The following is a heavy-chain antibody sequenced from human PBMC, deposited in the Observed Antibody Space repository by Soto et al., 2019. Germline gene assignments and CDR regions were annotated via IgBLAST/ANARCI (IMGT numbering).Heavy chain of an antibody. CDR3: ARAQFYSGSGNYNNLMFDA. D-gene: IGHD3-10*01. V-gene: IGHV4-30-2*01. CDR2: MYHSGTF. Sequence: GPGPGATSETLSLTCAVSGGSIGGVGYSWSWIRQPPGGGLEWIGYMYHSGTFLKSPSLKTRLTMSLDMSKNQFSLTLNSMTAADTAVYYCARAQFYSGSGNYNNLMFDARAQRIQVTVSS. CDR1: GGSIGGVGYS. J-gene: IGHJ5*02.